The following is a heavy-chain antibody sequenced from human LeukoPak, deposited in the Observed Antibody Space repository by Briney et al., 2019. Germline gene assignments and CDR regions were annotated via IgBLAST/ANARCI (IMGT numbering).Heavy chain of an antibody. J-gene: IGHJ4*02. V-gene: IGHV1-2*02. CDR3: ARFYYDILTGYYTLDY. Sequence: ASVKVPCKASGYTFTGYYMHWVRQAPGQGLEWMGWINPNSGGTNYAQKFQGRVTTTRDTSISTAYMELSRLRSDDTAVYYCARFYYDILTGYYTLDYWGQGTLVTVSS. CDR2: INPNSGGT. CDR1: GYTFTGYY. D-gene: IGHD3-9*01.